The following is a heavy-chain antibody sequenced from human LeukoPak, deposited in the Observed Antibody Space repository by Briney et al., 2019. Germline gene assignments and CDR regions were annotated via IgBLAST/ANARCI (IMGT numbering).Heavy chain of an antibody. CDR2: ISAYNGNT. J-gene: IGHJ4*02. V-gene: IGHV1-18*01. Sequence: ASVKVSCKASGYTFTDFGISWVRRAPGEGLEWMGWISAYNGNTKSAQKLQGRVSMSTDTSTSTAYMELRSLRSDDTAVYYCARDRAPLLWFGEDGGYWGQGTLVTVSS. CDR1: GYTFTDFG. CDR3: ARDRAPLLWFGEDGGY. D-gene: IGHD3-10*01.